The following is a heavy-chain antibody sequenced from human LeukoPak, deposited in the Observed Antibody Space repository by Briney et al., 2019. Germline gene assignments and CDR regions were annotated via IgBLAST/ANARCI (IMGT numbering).Heavy chain of an antibody. CDR3: ARRPDGFDY. Sequence: PSETLSLTCDVYGGSFSGYHWSWIRQTPGKGLEWIGEINHSGSTNYNPSLKNRVTISLDMSKNQFSLKVSSVTAADTAVYYCARRPDGFDYWGQGTLVTVSS. V-gene: IGHV4-34*01. J-gene: IGHJ4*02. CDR1: GGSFSGYH. CDR2: INHSGST. D-gene: IGHD5-24*01.